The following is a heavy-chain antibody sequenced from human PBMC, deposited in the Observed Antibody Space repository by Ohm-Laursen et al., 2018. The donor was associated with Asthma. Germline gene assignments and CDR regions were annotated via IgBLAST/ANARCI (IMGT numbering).Heavy chain of an antibody. CDR2: IYYSWST. J-gene: IGHJ4*02. CDR1: GASITSDPYY. D-gene: IGHD4-17*01. CDR3: ARSDYGEQSVDY. Sequence: TLSLTCTVSGASITSDPYYWNWIRQHPGKGLEWIVYIYYSWSTYYNPSLESRVTISLDSSKNQFSLKLSSVTAADTAVYYCARSDYGEQSVDYWGQGTLVTVSS. V-gene: IGHV4-31*03.